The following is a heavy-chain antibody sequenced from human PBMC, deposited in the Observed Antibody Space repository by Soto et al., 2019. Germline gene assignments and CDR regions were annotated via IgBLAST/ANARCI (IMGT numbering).Heavy chain of an antibody. Sequence: GGSLRLSCAASGFTVSSYAMHWVRQAPGKGLEYVSAISSNGGSTYYANSVKGRSTISRDNSKNTLYLQMGSLRAEDMAVYYCARGPGYYFDYWGQGTLVTV. CDR2: ISSNGGST. J-gene: IGHJ4*02. V-gene: IGHV3-64*01. CDR3: ARGPGYYFDY. CDR1: GFTVSSYA.